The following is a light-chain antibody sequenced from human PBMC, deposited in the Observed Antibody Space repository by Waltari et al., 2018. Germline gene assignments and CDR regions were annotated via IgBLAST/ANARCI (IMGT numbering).Light chain of an antibody. CDR2: VYT. CDR1: TSNIGAGHD. CDR3: QSFDNMLSGGVV. V-gene: IGLV1-40*01. J-gene: IGLJ2*01. Sequence: QSVLTQPPSVSGTPGQRVTISCSGSTSNIGAGHDVHWYQHLPGTAPKLHIYVYTNRPSGVPDRFPGSRSGTSASLAITGLQADDEADYFCQSFDNMLSGGVVFGGGTKLAVL.